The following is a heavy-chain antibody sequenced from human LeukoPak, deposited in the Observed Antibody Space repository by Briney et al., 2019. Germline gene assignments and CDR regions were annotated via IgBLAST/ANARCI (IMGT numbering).Heavy chain of an antibody. CDR3: ASRDGYSQPNFDY. Sequence: GGSLRLSCAASGFTFSSYWMSWVRQAPGKGLEWVANIKQDGSEKYYADSVKGRFTISRDNAKNSLYLQMNSLRAEDTAVYYCASRDGYSQPNFDYWGQGTLVTVSS. J-gene: IGHJ4*02. D-gene: IGHD5-24*01. V-gene: IGHV3-7*01. CDR1: GFTFSSYW. CDR2: IKQDGSEK.